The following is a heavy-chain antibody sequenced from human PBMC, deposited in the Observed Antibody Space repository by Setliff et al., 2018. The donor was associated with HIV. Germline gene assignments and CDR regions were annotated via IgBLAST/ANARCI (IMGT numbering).Heavy chain of an antibody. Sequence: WASVKVSCKASGYTFTSYDINWVRQATGQGLEWMGWMNPNSGNTGYAQKFQGRVTMTRNTSISTAYMELSSLRSEDTAVYYCARATDYDSSGYYSLNFDYWGQGTLVTVSS. V-gene: IGHV1-8*01. CDR2: MNPNSGNT. D-gene: IGHD3-22*01. CDR3: ARATDYDSSGYYSLNFDY. CDR1: GYTFTSYD. J-gene: IGHJ4*02.